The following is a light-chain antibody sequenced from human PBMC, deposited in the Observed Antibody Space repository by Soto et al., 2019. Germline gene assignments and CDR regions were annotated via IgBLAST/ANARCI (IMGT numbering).Light chain of an antibody. CDR1: QSISSE. CDR2: GAS. CDR3: QQGHNWPLT. Sequence: EIVMTQSPATLSVSPGESATLSCRASQSISSELVWYQQKPGQPPRLLIYGASTRATGVPARFTGSGSGSDFTLTISGLQYEDFAVYYCQQGHNWPLTFGQGTRLEI. V-gene: IGKV3-15*01. J-gene: IGKJ2*01.